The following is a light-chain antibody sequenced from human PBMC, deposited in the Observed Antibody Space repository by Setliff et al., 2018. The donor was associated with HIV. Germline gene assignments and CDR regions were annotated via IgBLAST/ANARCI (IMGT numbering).Light chain of an antibody. V-gene: IGLV2-23*02. J-gene: IGLJ1*01. CDR3: CAYAGDRTFV. CDR1: NSDIGNNNL. Sequence: QSALTQPASVSGSPGQSITISCTGTNSDIGNNNLVSWYQQRPGKAPKLMIYDVSKWPSGVSNRFSGSKSGNTASLTISGLQAEDEGDYYCCAYAGDRTFVFGVGTRSPS. CDR2: DVS.